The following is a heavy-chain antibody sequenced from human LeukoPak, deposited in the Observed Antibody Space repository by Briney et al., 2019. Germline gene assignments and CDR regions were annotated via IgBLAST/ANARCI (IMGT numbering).Heavy chain of an antibody. Sequence: GGSLRLSCAASGFTFSSYAMSWVRQAPGKGLEWVSAISGSGGSTYYADSVKGRFTISRDNSKNTLYLQMNSLKTEDTAVYYCTTGTYYYDSSGYYEFDYWGQGTLVTVSS. CDR1: GFTFSSYA. V-gene: IGHV3-23*01. CDR3: TTGTYYYDSSGYYEFDY. CDR2: ISGSGGST. J-gene: IGHJ4*02. D-gene: IGHD3-22*01.